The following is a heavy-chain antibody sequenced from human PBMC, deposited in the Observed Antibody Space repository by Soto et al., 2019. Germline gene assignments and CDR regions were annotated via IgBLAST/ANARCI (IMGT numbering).Heavy chain of an antibody. CDR3: ARRYSSSWWYYFDD. Sequence: SVTQSLTCRVADCSIIRYYWILIRKTPGKGLEWIGYIYYSGSTNYNPSLKSRVTISVDTSKNQFSLKLSSVTAADTAVYYCARRYSSSWWYYFDDWGQGSLVPFS. CDR2: IYYSGST. J-gene: IGHJ4*02. D-gene: IGHD6-13*01. CDR1: DCSIIRYY. V-gene: IGHV4-59*01.